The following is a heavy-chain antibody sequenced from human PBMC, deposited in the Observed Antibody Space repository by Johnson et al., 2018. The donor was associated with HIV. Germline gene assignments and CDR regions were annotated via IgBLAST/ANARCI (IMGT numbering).Heavy chain of an antibody. CDR2: ISYDGSNK. CDR3: ARVTQQVVRVGSDAFDI. D-gene: IGHD4-23*01. J-gene: IGHJ3*02. Sequence: QVQLVESGGGVVQPGRSLRLSCAVSGFTFSSYPMHWVRQAPGKGLEWVAVISYDGSNKYYADSVKGRFTISRNNSKNTLYLKRNSLRAKDTAVDYCARVTQQVVRVGSDAFDIWGQGTMGTVSS. V-gene: IGHV3-30*04. CDR1: GFTFSSYP.